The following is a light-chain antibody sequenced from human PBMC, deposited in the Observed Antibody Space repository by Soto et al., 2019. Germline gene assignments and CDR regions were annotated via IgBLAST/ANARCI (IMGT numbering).Light chain of an antibody. V-gene: IGKV1-5*03. CDR2: KAS. J-gene: IGKJ5*01. CDR1: QSVSSW. Sequence: DIQMTQSPSTLSASVGDTVTIPCRASQSVSSWLAWYQQKPGKPPKLLIYKASTLESGVPSRFSGSGSGTGFTLTISSLQPDDFATYYCQQYNSYSITFGQGTRLEI. CDR3: QQYNSYSIT.